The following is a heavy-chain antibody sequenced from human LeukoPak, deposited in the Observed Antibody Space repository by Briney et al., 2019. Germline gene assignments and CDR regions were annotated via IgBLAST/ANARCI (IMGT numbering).Heavy chain of an antibody. Sequence: GESLKISCKGSGYSLTSYWIGWARQMPGRGLEWMGTIYPGDSDTRYSPSFQGQVTISADKSISTAYLQWSSLKASDTAMYYCARHREDDYGDYDYWGQGTLVTVSS. CDR3: ARHREDDYGDYDY. CDR1: GYSLTSYW. CDR2: IYPGDSDT. V-gene: IGHV5-51*01. D-gene: IGHD4-17*01. J-gene: IGHJ4*02.